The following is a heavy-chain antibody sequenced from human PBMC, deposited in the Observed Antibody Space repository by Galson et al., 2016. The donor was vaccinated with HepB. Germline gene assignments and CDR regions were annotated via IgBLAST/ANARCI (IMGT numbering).Heavy chain of an antibody. CDR3: ARLLHEAGDNWFDP. D-gene: IGHD4-11*01. CDR1: GYSFTTYW. J-gene: IGHJ5*02. V-gene: IGHV5-51*01. CDR2: IYPGDSDA. Sequence: QSGAEVKKPGESLKISCQGSGYSFTTYWIAWVRQMPGKGLEWMGIIYPGDSDARYSPSFQGQVTISIDKSISTAYLQWSSLKASDTGMYYCARLLHEAGDNWFDPWGQGTLVTVSS.